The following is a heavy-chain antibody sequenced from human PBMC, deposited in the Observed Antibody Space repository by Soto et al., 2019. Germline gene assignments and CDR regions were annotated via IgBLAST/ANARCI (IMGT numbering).Heavy chain of an antibody. CDR3: SKGLRRMAELS. CDR2: IGGDGGST. D-gene: IGHD3-16*02. J-gene: IGHJ4*02. V-gene: IGHV3-23*01. Sequence: GGSLRRSAATAGFTFSPYAMSWIRQAPWKGLEWVSVIGGDGGSTYYADSVRGRFTISRDNSKNSLYLQMNSLMAEDTAVYYCSKGLRRMAELSWGKGTLVPVSA. CDR1: GFTFSPYA.